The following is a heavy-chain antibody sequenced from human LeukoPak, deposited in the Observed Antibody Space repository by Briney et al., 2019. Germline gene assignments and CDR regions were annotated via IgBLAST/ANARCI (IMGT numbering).Heavy chain of an antibody. V-gene: IGHV4-61*02. J-gene: IGHJ4*02. D-gene: IGHD6-13*01. CDR3: ARASSSWTI. CDR1: GGSISSGSYY. Sequence: TLSLTCTVSGGSISSGSYYWSWIRQPAGKGLEWIGRIYTSGSTNYNPSLKSRVTISVDTSKNQFSLKLSSVTAADTAVYYCARASSSWTIWGQGTLVTVSS. CDR2: IYTSGST.